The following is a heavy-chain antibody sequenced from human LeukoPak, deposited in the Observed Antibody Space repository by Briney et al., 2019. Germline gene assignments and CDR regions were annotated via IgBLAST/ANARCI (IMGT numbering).Heavy chain of an antibody. V-gene: IGHV3-66*01. CDR2: IFSGGGT. Sequence: PGGSLRLSCTTSGFTFGDYAMSWVRQAPGKGLEWVSLIFSGGGTYYADSVKGRFTISRDNSKNTLFLQMTSLRAEDTAVYYCAWGGVVYPDSFDIWGRGTMVTVSS. J-gene: IGHJ3*02. CDR1: GFTFGDYA. D-gene: IGHD2-15*01. CDR3: AWGGVVYPDSFDI.